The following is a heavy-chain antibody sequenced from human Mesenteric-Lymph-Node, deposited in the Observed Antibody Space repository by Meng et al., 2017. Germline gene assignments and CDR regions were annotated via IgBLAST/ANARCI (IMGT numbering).Heavy chain of an antibody. V-gene: IGHV3-15*01. CDR1: GFNFGSYA. Sequence: GESLKISCAASGFNFGSYAMSWVRQAPGKGLEWVGRIKSKTDGGTTDYAAPVKGRFTISRDDSKNTLYLQMNSLKTEDTAVYYCLESRFGLFDYWGQGTLVTVSS. CDR3: LESRFGLFDY. D-gene: IGHD3-16*01. J-gene: IGHJ4*02. CDR2: IKSKTDGGTT.